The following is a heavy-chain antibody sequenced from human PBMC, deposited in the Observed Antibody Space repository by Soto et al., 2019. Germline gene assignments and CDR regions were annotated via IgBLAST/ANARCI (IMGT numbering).Heavy chain of an antibody. CDR3: ARGTMVRGVIIEYYYMDV. D-gene: IGHD3-10*01. CDR2: INSDGSST. CDR1: GFTFSSYW. Sequence: PGGSLRLSCAASGFTFSSYWMHWVRQAPGKGLVWVSRINSDGSSTSYADSVKGRFTISRDNAKNSLYLQMNSLRAEDTALYHCARGTMVRGVIIEYYYMDVWGKGTTVTVSS. J-gene: IGHJ6*03. V-gene: IGHV3-74*01.